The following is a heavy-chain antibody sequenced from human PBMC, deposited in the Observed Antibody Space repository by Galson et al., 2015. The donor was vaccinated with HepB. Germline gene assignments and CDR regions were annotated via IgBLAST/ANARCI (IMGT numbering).Heavy chain of an antibody. CDR2: ISSTGTTI. V-gene: IGHV3-48*01. J-gene: IGHJ5*02. CDR1: GFTFGTYT. CDR3: TTDVYYTTYWSWLDP. D-gene: IGHD2-2*02. Sequence: SLRLSCAASGFTFGTYTMNWVRQAPGKGLESVSYISSTGTTIYYADSVKGRFTVSRDNAQNSLDLQMNSLKTEDTAVYYCTTDVYYTTYWSWLDPWGQGTLVTVSS.